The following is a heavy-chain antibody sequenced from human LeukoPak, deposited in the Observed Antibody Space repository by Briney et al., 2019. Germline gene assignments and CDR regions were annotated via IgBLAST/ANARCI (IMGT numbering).Heavy chain of an antibody. CDR1: AFTFSNYW. V-gene: IGHV3-74*01. CDR2: INSDGSGT. D-gene: IGHD5-18*01. J-gene: IGHJ4*02. CDR3: AKGRSVGEYSLDY. Sequence: GGSLRLSCAASAFTFSNYWMHWVRQAPGKGLVWVSRINSDGSGTSYAGSVKGRFTISRDNAKNTLYLQMHSLRAEDTAVYYCAKGRSVGEYSLDYWGQGTLVTVSS.